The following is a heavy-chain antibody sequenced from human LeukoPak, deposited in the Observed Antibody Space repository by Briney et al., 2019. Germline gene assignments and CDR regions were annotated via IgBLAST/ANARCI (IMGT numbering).Heavy chain of an antibody. Sequence: ASVKVSCKASGYTFTGYHMHWVRQAPGQGLEWMGRINPNSGDTNYAQKFQGRVTMTRDTSISTAYMELRGLRSDDTAMYFCARDTEYSSSFLDQWGQGTLVTVSS. D-gene: IGHD2/OR15-2a*01. J-gene: IGHJ4*02. CDR3: ARDTEYSSSFLDQ. CDR2: INPNSGDT. V-gene: IGHV1-2*06. CDR1: GYTFTGYH.